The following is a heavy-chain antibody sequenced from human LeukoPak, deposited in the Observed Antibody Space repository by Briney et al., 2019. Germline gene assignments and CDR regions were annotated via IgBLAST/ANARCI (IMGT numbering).Heavy chain of an antibody. J-gene: IGHJ4*02. Sequence: AGGSLRLSCAASGFTFSSYSMNWVRQAPGKGLEWVSYISSGSITMYYADSVKGRFTISRDNAKNSLYLQMNSLRAEDTAVYYCARVMASSSASLLEDYWGQGTLVTVSS. CDR1: GFTFSSYS. V-gene: IGHV3-48*01. CDR3: ARVMASSSASLLEDY. CDR2: ISSGSITM. D-gene: IGHD2-2*01.